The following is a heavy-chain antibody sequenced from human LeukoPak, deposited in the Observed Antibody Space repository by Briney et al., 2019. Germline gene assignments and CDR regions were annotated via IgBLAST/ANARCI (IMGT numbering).Heavy chain of an antibody. CDR1: GGSISSYY. J-gene: IGHJ4*02. Sequence: SETLSLTCTVSGGSISSYYWSWIRQPPGKGLGWIGYIYYSGSTNYNPSLKSRVTISVDTSKNQFSLKLSSVTAADTAVYYCARDRAYYGSGRTLDYWGQGTLVTVSS. V-gene: IGHV4-59*01. CDR3: ARDRAYYGSGRTLDY. CDR2: IYYSGST. D-gene: IGHD3-10*01.